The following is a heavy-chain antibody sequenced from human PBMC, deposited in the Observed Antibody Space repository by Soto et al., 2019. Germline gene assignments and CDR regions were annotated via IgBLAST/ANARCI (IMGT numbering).Heavy chain of an antibody. Sequence: ASVKVSCKASGYTFTSYAMHWVRQAPGQRLEWMGWINAGNGNTKYSQKFQGRLTSTRETSSSTAYMELSSLRSEDTAVYYCARDRCSGYCSGGSDYYYYYYMDVWGKGTTVTVSS. V-gene: IGHV1-3*01. CDR2: INAGNGNT. D-gene: IGHD2-15*01. CDR3: ARDRCSGYCSGGSDYYYYYYMDV. J-gene: IGHJ6*03. CDR1: GYTFTSYA.